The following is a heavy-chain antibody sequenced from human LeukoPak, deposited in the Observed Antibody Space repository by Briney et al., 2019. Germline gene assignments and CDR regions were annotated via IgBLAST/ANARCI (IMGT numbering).Heavy chain of an antibody. Sequence: SETLSLTCSVSGGSISSSEYYWSWIRQPPGKGLEWIGYIYYTGSAYYNPSLKSRVTISVDKSKNQFSLKLSSVTAADTAVYYCARCAKTYYYDSSGSNDAFDIWGQGTMVTVSS. CDR2: IYYTGSA. D-gene: IGHD3-22*01. CDR3: ARCAKTYYYDSSGSNDAFDI. V-gene: IGHV4-30-4*08. J-gene: IGHJ3*02. CDR1: GGSISSSEYY.